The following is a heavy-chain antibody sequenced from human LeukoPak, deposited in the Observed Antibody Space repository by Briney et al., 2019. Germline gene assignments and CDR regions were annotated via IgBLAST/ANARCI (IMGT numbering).Heavy chain of an antibody. Sequence: GGSLRLSCAASGFTFSDYYMSWIRQAPGKGLEWVSYISSSGSTIYYADSVKGRFTISRDNAKNSLYLQMNSLRAEDTAVYYCAREQGETYYYDSSGTFDYWGQGTLVTVSS. CDR2: ISSSGSTI. D-gene: IGHD3-22*01. J-gene: IGHJ4*02. CDR3: AREQGETYYYDSSGTFDY. CDR1: GFTFSDYY. V-gene: IGHV3-11*01.